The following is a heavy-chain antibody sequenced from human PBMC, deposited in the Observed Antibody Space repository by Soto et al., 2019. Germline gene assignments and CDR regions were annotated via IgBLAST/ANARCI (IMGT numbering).Heavy chain of an antibody. Sequence: ASVKVSCKASGYTFTSYAMHWVRQAPGQRLEWMGWINAGNGNTKYSQKFQGRVTITRDTSASTAYMELSSLRSEDTAVYYCARDPSSMVAFDIWGQGTMVTVSS. D-gene: IGHD3-10*01. V-gene: IGHV1-3*01. CDR1: GYTFTSYA. J-gene: IGHJ3*02. CDR3: ARDPSSMVAFDI. CDR2: INAGNGNT.